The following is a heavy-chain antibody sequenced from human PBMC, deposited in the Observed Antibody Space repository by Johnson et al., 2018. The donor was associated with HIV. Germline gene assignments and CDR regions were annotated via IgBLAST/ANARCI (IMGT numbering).Heavy chain of an antibody. CDR3: ARDRAWGDNVVVAAYGAFDI. Sequence: VQLVESGGGLIQPGGSLRLSCAASGFTVSSNYMSWVRQAPGKGLEWVSLIYSGGTTYYADSVKGRFTISRDNSKNTLYLQMNSLRAEDTAVYYCARDRAWGDNVVVAAYGAFDIWGQGTMVTVSS. V-gene: IGHV3-66*03. CDR1: GFTVSSNY. D-gene: IGHD2-15*01. CDR2: IYSGGTT. J-gene: IGHJ3*02.